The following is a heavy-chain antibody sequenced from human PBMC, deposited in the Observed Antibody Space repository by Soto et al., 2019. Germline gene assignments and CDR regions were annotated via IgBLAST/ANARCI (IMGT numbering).Heavy chain of an antibody. Sequence: GGSLRLSCAASGFTFNNFAVSWVRQAPGKGLEWVSSISGSGSSTFYADSVKGRFTISRDNSKNTLYLQMSNLRAEDTAIYYCAKDPRVYSSTSRTFDPWGQGTLVTVSS. J-gene: IGHJ5*02. CDR1: GFTFNNFA. CDR3: AKDPRVYSSTSRTFDP. CDR2: ISGSGSST. D-gene: IGHD4-4*01. V-gene: IGHV3-23*01.